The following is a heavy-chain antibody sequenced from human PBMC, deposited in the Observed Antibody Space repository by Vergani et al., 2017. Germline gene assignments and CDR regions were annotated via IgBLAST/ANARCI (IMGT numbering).Heavy chain of an antibody. V-gene: IGHV4-34*01. CDR1: GGSFSGYY. D-gene: IGHD6-13*01. Sequence: QVQLQQWGAGLLKPSETLSLTCAVYGGSFSGYYWSWIRQPPGKGLGGSGEINHSGSTNYNPSLKSRVTISVDTSKNQFSLKLSLVTAADTAVYYCARIRIAGRSWFDPWGQGTLVTVSS. CDR3: ARIRIAGRSWFDP. CDR2: INHSGST. J-gene: IGHJ5*02.